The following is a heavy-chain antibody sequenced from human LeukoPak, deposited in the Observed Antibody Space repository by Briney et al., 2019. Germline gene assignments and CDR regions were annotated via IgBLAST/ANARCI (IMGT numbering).Heavy chain of an antibody. V-gene: IGHV3-23*01. D-gene: IGHD2-21*01. J-gene: IGHJ1*01. CDR3: TKDLEAHINSGLEH. Sequence: GGSLRLSCAASGFTFSKYALSWVRQAPGKGLEWVSSISASGGAAYDADSVRGRFTVSRDNSKNTLYLQMNGLRAEDTALYYCTKDLEAHINSGLEHWGQGTLVTVSS. CDR2: ISASGGAA. CDR1: GFTFSKYA.